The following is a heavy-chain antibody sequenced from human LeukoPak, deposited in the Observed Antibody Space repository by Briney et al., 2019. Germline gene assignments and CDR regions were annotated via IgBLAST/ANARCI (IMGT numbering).Heavy chain of an antibody. Sequence: GESLKISCKGSGYSFSNYWIGWVRQMPGKGLEWMGVIYPFDSDTRYSPSFEGHVTISADKSISTAYLQWSSLKASDTDMYYCARHAYCSSTSCTNWFDPWGQGTLVTVSS. CDR1: GYSFSNYW. D-gene: IGHD2-2*01. J-gene: IGHJ5*02. CDR2: IYPFDSDT. V-gene: IGHV5-51*01. CDR3: ARHAYCSSTSCTNWFDP.